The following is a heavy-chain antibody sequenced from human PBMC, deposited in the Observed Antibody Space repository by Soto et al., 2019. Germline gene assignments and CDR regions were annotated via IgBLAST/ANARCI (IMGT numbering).Heavy chain of an antibody. Sequence: SETLSLTCAVYGGSFSGYYWSWIRQPPGKGLEWIGEINHSGSTNYNPSLKSRVTISVDTSKNQFSLKLSSVTAADTAVYYCARRVVAATPRFFAYWGQGTLVTVSS. CDR3: ARRVVAATPRFFAY. CDR2: INHSGST. CDR1: GGSFSGYY. V-gene: IGHV4-34*01. J-gene: IGHJ4*02. D-gene: IGHD2-15*01.